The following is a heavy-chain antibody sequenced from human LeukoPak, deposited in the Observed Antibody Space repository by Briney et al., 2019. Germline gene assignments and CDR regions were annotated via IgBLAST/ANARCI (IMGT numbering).Heavy chain of an antibody. D-gene: IGHD6-19*01. CDR1: GGSISSYY. J-gene: IGHJ4*02. V-gene: IGHV4-59*12. Sequence: SETLSLTCTVSGGSISSYYWSWIRQPPGKGLEWIGYIYYSGSTNYNPSLKSRVTISVDTSKNQFSLKLSSVTAADTAVYYCARENPYSSGWYAGYYFDYWGQGTLVTVSS. CDR2: IYYSGST. CDR3: ARENPYSSGWYAGYYFDY.